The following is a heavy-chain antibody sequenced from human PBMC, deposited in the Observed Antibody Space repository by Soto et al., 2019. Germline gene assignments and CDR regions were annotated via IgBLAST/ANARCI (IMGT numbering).Heavy chain of an antibody. CDR3: ARGDSNSWSDY. D-gene: IGHD6-13*01. CDR1: GFTFRSYA. CDR2: ISYDGTNK. V-gene: IGHV3-30*01. Sequence: QVQLVESWGGVVHPGRSLRLSCAASGFTFRSYAMDWVRQAPGKGLEWVAVISYDGTNKYYADSVKGRFTISRDNSKNTLSLQMNSLRAEDTAVYYCARGDSNSWSDYWGQGTLVTVSS. J-gene: IGHJ4*02.